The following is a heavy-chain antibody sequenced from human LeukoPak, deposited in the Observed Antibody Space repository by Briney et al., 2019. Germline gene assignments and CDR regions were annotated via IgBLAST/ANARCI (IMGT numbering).Heavy chain of an antibody. CDR2: IYTSGST. J-gene: IGHJ5*02. D-gene: IGHD2-8*01. V-gene: IGHV4-4*07. CDR3: AREAPRGARYCTNGVCYNPAGWFDP. CDR1: GGSISSYY. Sequence: SETLSLTCTVSGGSISSYYWSWIRQPAGKGLEWIGRIYTSGSTNYNPSLKSRVTISVDTSKNQFSLKLSSVTAADTAVYYCAREAPRGARYCTNGVCYNPAGWFDPWGQGTLVTVSS.